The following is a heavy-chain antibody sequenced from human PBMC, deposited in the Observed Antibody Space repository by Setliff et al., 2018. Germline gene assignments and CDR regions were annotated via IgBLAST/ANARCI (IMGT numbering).Heavy chain of an antibody. D-gene: IGHD3-10*01. CDR2: MNPNSGNT. J-gene: IGHJ4*02. V-gene: IGHV1-8*01. CDR1: GYTFINYD. CDR3: ARSFYGCFNY. Sequence: ASVKVSCKASGYTFINYDINWVRQATVQGLEWMGWMNPNSGNTGYAQKFQGRVTMTRNTSISTAYMELSSLRSDDTAVYYCARSFYGCFNYWGQGTLVTVSS.